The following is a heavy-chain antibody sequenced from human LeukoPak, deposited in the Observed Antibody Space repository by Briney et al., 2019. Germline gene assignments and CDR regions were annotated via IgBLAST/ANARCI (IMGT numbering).Heavy chain of an antibody. CDR3: ANGNYYDRSGNHHRIYNWFDP. J-gene: IGHJ5*02. V-gene: IGHV1-69*05. D-gene: IGHD3-22*01. CDR1: GGTFSNYA. CDR2: IIPILGTA. Sequence: SVKVSCKASGGTFSNYAISWVRQAPGQGLEWMGGIIPILGTANYAPKFQDRVTISMDESTSTSFMELRSLRSEDTAVYYCANGNYYDRSGNHHRIYNWFDPWGHGTLVTVFS.